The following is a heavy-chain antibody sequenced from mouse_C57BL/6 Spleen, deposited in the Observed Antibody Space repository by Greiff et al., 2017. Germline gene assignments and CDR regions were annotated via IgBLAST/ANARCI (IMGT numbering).Heavy chain of an antibody. D-gene: IGHD1-1*01. CDR3: ARDSYYYGSSYFDY. Sequence: VQLQQSGPVLVKPGASVKMSCKASGYTFTDYYMNWVKQSHGKSLEWIGVINPYNGGTSYNQKFKGKATLTVDKSSSTAYMELNSLTSEDSAVYYCARDSYYYGSSYFDYWGQGTTLTVSS. CDR2: INPYNGGT. V-gene: IGHV1-19*01. J-gene: IGHJ2*01. CDR1: GYTFTDYY.